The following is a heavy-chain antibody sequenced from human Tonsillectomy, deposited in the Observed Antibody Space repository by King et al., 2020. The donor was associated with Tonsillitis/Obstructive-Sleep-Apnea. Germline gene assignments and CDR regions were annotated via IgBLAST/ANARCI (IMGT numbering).Heavy chain of an antibody. CDR2: IRSKAYGGTT. V-gene: IGHV3-49*04. D-gene: IGHD3-22*01. J-gene: IGHJ5*02. CDR3: TRVAYYYDSSGYEGWFDP. Sequence: VQLVESGGDLVQPGRSLRLSCTASGFTFGDYAMSWVRQAPGKGLEWVGFIRSKAYGGTTEYAASVKGRFTISRDDSKSIAYLQMNSLKTEDTAVYYCTRVAYYYDSSGYEGWFDPWGQGTLVTVSS. CDR1: GFTFGDYA.